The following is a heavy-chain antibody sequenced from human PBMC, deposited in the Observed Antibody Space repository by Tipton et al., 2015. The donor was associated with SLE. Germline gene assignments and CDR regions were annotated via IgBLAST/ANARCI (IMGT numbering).Heavy chain of an antibody. D-gene: IGHD7-27*01. CDR3: ARVFKLGVYFDL. J-gene: IGHJ2*01. V-gene: IGHV3-23*01. CDR2: ISGSGGST. CDR1: GFTFSSYA. Sequence: SLRLSCAASGFTFSSYAMSWVRQAPGKGLEWVSAISGSGGSTYYADSVKGRFTISRDNSKNTLYLQMNSLRAEDTAVYYCARVFKLGVYFDLWGRGTLVTVSS.